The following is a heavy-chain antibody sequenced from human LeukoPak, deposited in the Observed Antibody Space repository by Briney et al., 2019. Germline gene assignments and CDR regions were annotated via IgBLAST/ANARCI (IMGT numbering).Heavy chain of an antibody. CDR1: GFTVSSNY. V-gene: IGHV3-53*01. D-gene: IGHD1-26*01. CDR3: AKTLVKWELLLYFDY. CDR2: IYSGGST. Sequence: GGSLRLSCAASGFTVSSNYMSWVRQAPGKGLEWVSVIYSGGSTYYADSVKGRFTISRDNSKNTLYLQMNSLRAEDTAVYYCAKTLVKWELLLYFDYWGQGTLVTVSS. J-gene: IGHJ4*02.